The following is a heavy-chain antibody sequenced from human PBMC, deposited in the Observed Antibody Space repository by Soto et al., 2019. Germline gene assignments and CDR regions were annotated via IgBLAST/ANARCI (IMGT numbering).Heavy chain of an antibody. CDR1: GYNFPNYA. CDR2: INAGNGDT. Sequence: ASVKVSCKASGYNFPNYAVEWVRQAPGQRPEWMGSINAGNGDTEYSPKFQGTVTITRDTSAGTAYMELNSLTSEDTAVYYCARGGSGWPFDYWGQGTLVTVSS. CDR3: ARGGSGWPFDY. J-gene: IGHJ4*02. D-gene: IGHD6-19*01. V-gene: IGHV1-3*01.